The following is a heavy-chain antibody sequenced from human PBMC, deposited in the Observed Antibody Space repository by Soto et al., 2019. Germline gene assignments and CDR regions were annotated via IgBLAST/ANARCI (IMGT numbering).Heavy chain of an antibody. V-gene: IGHV4-30-2*01. CDR3: ARGPPFRR. Sequence: SETLSLTCAVSGGSISSGGYSWTWIRQPPGKGLEWIGYIYHSGSTYYNPSLKSRVTISVDRSKNQFSLKLSSVTAADTAVYYCARGPPFRRWDQGTLVTVSS. CDR1: GGSISSGGYS. CDR2: IYHSGST. J-gene: IGHJ4*02.